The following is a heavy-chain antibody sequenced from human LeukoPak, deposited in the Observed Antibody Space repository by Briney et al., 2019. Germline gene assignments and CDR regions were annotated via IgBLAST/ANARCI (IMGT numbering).Heavy chain of an antibody. V-gene: IGHV4-39*01. CDR2: IYYSGST. D-gene: IGHD2-2*01. J-gene: IGHJ4*02. CDR1: GGSISSSSYS. Sequence: PSETLSLTCTVSGGSISSSSYSWGWIRQPPGKGLEWIGSIYYSGSTYYNPSLKSRVTISVDTSKNQFSLKLSSVTAADTAVYYCARHGRLAYCSSTSCYPTFDYWGQGTLVTVSS. CDR3: ARHGRLAYCSSTSCYPTFDY.